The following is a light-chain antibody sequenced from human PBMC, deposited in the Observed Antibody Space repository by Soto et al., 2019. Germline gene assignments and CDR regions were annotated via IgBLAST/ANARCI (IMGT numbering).Light chain of an antibody. CDR3: QYYNNYCWT. J-gene: IGKJ1*01. CDR1: QSISSW. Sequence: DIQLTQSPSTLSASVGDRVTITCRASQSISSWLAWYQQKPGKAPKFLIYKTSNLESRVPSRFSGRGSGTDFTLTISSLQPDDFATYYCQYYNNYCWTFGQGTKVEIK. CDR2: KTS. V-gene: IGKV1-5*03.